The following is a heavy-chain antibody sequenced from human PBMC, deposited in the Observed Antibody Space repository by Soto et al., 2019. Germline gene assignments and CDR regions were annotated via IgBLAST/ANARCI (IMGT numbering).Heavy chain of an antibody. J-gene: IGHJ2*01. Sequence: QVQLVQSGAEVKKPGSPVKVSCKASGGTFSSYSISWVRQAPGQGLEWMGRIIPSLGLANYAQNFQGRVTITADKSTSTAYMDLRSLRPGDTAIYYWARERCSSTSCARGYWDFDHWGRGTRVTVSS. V-gene: IGHV1-69*08. CDR2: IIPSLGLA. CDR1: GGTFSSYS. CDR3: ARERCSSTSCARGYWDFDH. D-gene: IGHD2-2*01.